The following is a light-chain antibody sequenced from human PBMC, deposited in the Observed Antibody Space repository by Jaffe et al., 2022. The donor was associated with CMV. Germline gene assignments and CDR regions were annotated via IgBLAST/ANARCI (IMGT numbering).Light chain of an antibody. J-gene: IGKJ1*01. CDR2: GAS. CDR1: QGISSS. CDR3: QQIKSYPRT. V-gene: IGKV1-9*01. Sequence: DIHLTQSPSFLSASVGDRVTITCRASQGISSSLAWYQQNPGKAPKLLIYGASTLQSGVPSRFSGSGSGTEFTLTISSLQPEDFATYFCQQIKSYPRTFGQGTKVEIK.